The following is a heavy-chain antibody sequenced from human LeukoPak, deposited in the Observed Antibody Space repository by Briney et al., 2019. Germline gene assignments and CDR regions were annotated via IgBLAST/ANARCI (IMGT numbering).Heavy chain of an antibody. CDR3: ARGRTSGNWFDP. J-gene: IGHJ5*02. Sequence: SETLSHTCAVYGGSFSGYYWSWIRQPPGKGLEWIGEINHSGSTNYNPSLKSRVTISVDTSKNQFSLKLSSVTAADTAVYYCARGRTSGNWFDPWGRGTLVTVSS. V-gene: IGHV4-34*01. D-gene: IGHD2-8*01. CDR2: INHSGST. CDR1: GGSFSGYY.